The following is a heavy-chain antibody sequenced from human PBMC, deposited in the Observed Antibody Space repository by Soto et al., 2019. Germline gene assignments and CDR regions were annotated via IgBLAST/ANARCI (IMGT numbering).Heavy chain of an antibody. CDR2: IYYSGST. V-gene: IGHV4-31*03. D-gene: IGHD3-10*01. J-gene: IGHJ4*02. CDR1: GGSISSGGYY. Sequence: PSETLSLTCTVPGGSISSGGYYWSWIRQHPGKGLEWIGYIYYSGSTYYNPSLKSRVTISVDTSKNQFSLKLSSVTAADTAVYYCARGATMVRGVTHTPYFDYWGQGNLLTVSS. CDR3: ARGATMVRGVTHTPYFDY.